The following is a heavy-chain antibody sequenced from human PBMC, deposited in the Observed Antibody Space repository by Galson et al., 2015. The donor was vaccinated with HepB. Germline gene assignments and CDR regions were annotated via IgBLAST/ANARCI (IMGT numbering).Heavy chain of an antibody. J-gene: IGHJ6*02. V-gene: IGHV3-66*01. D-gene: IGHD3-10*01. CDR3: ARDRGQRYGSGSYSDV. CDR1: GFTVSSNY. Sequence: SLRLSCAASGFTVSSNYMSWVRQAPGKGLEWVSVIYSGGSIYYADSVKGRFTISRDNSKNTLYLQMNSLRAEDTAVYYCARDRGQRYGSGSYSDVWGQGTTVTVSS. CDR2: IYSGGSI.